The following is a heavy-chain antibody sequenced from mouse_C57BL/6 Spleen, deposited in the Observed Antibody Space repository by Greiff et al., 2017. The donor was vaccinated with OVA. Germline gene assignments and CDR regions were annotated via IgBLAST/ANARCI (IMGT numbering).Heavy chain of an antibody. J-gene: IGHJ2*01. V-gene: IGHV1-82*01. Sequence: QVQLKQSGPELVKPGASVKISCKASGYAFSSSWMNWVKQRPGKGLEWIGRIYPGDGDTNYNGKFKGKATLTADKSSSTAYMQLSSLTSEDSAVYFCAAPDGYSGDYFDYWGQGTTLTVSS. CDR1: GYAFSSSW. D-gene: IGHD2-3*01. CDR2: IYPGDGDT. CDR3: AAPDGYSGDYFDY.